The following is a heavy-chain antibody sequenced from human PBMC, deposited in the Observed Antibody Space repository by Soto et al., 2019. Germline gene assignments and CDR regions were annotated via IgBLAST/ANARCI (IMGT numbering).Heavy chain of an antibody. Sequence: GGSLRLSCAASGFTFSSYWMSWVRQAPGKGLEWVANIKQDGSEKYYVDSVKGRFTISRDNAKNSLYLQMNSLRAEDTAVYYCARDVGFKVTAMVRSDAFDIWGQGTMVTVSS. V-gene: IGHV3-7*05. CDR2: IKQDGSEK. CDR3: ARDVGFKVTAMVRSDAFDI. D-gene: IGHD5-18*01. J-gene: IGHJ3*02. CDR1: GFTFSSYW.